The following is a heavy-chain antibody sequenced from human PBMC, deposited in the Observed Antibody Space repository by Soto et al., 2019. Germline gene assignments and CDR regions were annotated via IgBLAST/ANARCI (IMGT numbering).Heavy chain of an antibody. CDR1: GGSISSGGYY. CDR2: IFYSGTT. J-gene: IGHJ5*02. Sequence: TSETLSLTCTVPGGSISSGGYYWSWIRQHPGKGLEWIGYIFYSGTTYYNPSLKSRVTISLDTSKNQFSLKLTSVTAADTAVYYCARSVFPWGQGTLVTVSS. V-gene: IGHV4-31*03. CDR3: ARSVFP.